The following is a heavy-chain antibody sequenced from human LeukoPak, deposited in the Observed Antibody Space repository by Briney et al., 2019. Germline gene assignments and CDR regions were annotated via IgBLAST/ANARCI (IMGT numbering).Heavy chain of an antibody. Sequence: SQTLSLTCSVSGDSITSGDSYWTWLRQPAGRGLEWIGLIYTSGSTKYNPSLKSRITMSLDTSKDQISLQLNSVTAADTAVYYCGREYSHWGQGTLVTVSS. CDR2: IYTSGST. CDR1: GDSITSGDSY. V-gene: IGHV4-61*02. D-gene: IGHD5-12*01. CDR3: GREYSH. J-gene: IGHJ4*02.